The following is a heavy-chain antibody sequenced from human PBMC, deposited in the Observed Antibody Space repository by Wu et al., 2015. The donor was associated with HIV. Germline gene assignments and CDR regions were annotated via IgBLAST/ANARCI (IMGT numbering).Heavy chain of an antibody. CDR2: ISAYDGNA. CDR3: ARDIVAMVAATIPLDY. CDR1: GFTFASYG. Sequence: QVQLVQSGAEVKKPGASVRISCKAYGFTFASYGFSWVRQAPGQGLEWMGWISAYDGNADYAQNFQGRVTMTTDTPTSTAYMELRSLRSDDTAMYYCARDIVAMVAATIPLDYWGQGTLVTVSS. D-gene: IGHD2-15*01. J-gene: IGHJ4*02. V-gene: IGHV1-18*01.